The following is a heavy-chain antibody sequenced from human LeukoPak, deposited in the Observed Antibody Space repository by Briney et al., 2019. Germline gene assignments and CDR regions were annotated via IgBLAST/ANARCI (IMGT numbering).Heavy chain of an antibody. D-gene: IGHD3-10*01. J-gene: IGHJ4*02. CDR1: VYSFTIYD. Sequence: EASVTVSFTASVYSFTIYDINWVRQATGQGLEWKGWVNPNSGNTGYAQKFQGRVTITRNTSISTAYMELSSLRSEDTAVYYCASTDGSGSYGDWGQGTLVTVSS. CDR2: VNPNSGNT. CDR3: ASTDGSGSYGD. V-gene: IGHV1-8*03.